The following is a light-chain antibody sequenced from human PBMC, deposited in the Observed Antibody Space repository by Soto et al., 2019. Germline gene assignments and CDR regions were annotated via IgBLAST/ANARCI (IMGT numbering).Light chain of an antibody. Sequence: DIQMTQSPSSLSASVGDRVTITCRASQSITIYLNWYQQQPGKAPRLLIYGASTLQTGVPSRFSGSGSMTDFTLTISDLQPEDFATSYCQQNYTAPRRFGQGTKVDI. V-gene: IGKV1-39*01. J-gene: IGKJ1*01. CDR2: GAS. CDR1: QSITIY. CDR3: QQNYTAPRR.